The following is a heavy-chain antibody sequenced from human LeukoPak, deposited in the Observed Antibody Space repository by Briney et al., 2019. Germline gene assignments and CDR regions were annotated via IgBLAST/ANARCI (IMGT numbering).Heavy chain of an antibody. D-gene: IGHD6-19*01. CDR2: INSDGSST. CDR3: ASSGWYRGAFDI. J-gene: IGHJ3*02. CDR1: GFTFRSFW. V-gene: IGHV3-74*01. Sequence: PGGSLRLSCVASGFTFRSFWMHWVRQAPGKGLVWVSRINSDGSSTSYADSVKGRVTISRDNAKNTLNLQMNSLRAEDTAVYYCASSGWYRGAFDIWGHGTMVTVSS.